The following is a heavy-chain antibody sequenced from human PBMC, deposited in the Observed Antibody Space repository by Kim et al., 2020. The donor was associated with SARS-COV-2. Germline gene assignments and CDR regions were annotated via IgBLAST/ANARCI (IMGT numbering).Heavy chain of an antibody. CDR3: ARGDYGNDY. J-gene: IGHJ4*02. CDR2: NT. D-gene: IGHD4-17*01. Sequence: NTGYAQQFQGIVTMTRNTSISTAYMELSSLGSEDTAVYYCARGDYGNDYWGQGTLVTVSS. V-gene: IGHV1-8*01.